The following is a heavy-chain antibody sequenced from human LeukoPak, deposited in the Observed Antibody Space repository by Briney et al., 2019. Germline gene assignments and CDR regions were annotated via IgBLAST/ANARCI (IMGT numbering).Heavy chain of an antibody. J-gene: IGHJ5*02. CDR2: IKQDGSEK. CDR1: GFTFSSYW. V-gene: IGHV3-7*01. D-gene: IGHD6-13*01. CDR3: ARGPYSSSKGWFDP. Sequence: GGSLRLSCAASGFTFSSYWMSWVRQAPGKGLEWVANIKQDGSEKYYVDSVKGRFTISRDNAKNSLYLQMNSLRAEDTAVYYCARGPYSSSKGWFDPWGQGTLITVSS.